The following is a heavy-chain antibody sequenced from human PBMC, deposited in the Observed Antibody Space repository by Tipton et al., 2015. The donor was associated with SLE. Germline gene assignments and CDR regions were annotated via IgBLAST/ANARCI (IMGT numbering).Heavy chain of an antibody. V-gene: IGHV7-4-1*02. CDR3: ARTFKVTGPGDY. Sequence: VQLVQSGSELKKPGASVKISCKTSGYPFSGYAMNWVRQAPGQGLEWMGWINTNNGNPKYAQGFTGRFVFSLDTSINTAYLQISSLKPEDATVYYCARTFKVTGPGDYWGQGTLVSVSS. CDR2: INTNNGNP. J-gene: IGHJ4*02. D-gene: IGHD2-21*02. CDR1: GYPFSGYA.